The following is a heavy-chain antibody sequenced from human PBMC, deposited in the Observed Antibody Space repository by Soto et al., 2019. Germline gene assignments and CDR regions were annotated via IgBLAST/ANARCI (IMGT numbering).Heavy chain of an antibody. J-gene: IGHJ6*02. Sequence: SVKVSCKASVCTFSSYAISWVRQAPGQGLEWMGGIIPIFGTANYAQKFQGRVTITADESTSTAYMELSSLRSEDTAVYYCARDLSSTSCPACYGMDVWGQGTTVTVSS. CDR1: VCTFSSYA. CDR3: ARDLSSTSCPACYGMDV. D-gene: IGHD2-2*01. V-gene: IGHV1-69*13. CDR2: IIPIFGTA.